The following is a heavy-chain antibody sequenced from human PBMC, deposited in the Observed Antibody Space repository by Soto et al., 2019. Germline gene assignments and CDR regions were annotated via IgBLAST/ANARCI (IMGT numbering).Heavy chain of an antibody. J-gene: IGHJ5*02. D-gene: IGHD2-21*02. Sequence: SETLSLTCTVSGDSISSNSHYWGWIRQPPGKGLEWIGNIYYSGNTDYNPSLKSRVTISVDTSKNQFSLKLSSVTAADTAVYYCASSYCGGDCYKNWFDPWGQGTLVTVSS. CDR1: GDSISSNSHY. V-gene: IGHV4-39*01. CDR2: IYYSGNT. CDR3: ASSYCGGDCYKNWFDP.